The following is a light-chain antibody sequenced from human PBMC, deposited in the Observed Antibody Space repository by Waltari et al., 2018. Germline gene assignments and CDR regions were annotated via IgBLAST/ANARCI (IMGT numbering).Light chain of an antibody. V-gene: IGKV4-1*01. CDR2: WSS. CDR1: QSVLSSSDNKNY. CDR3: QHYYTSPPT. Sequence: DIVMTQSPDSLAVSLGERATIKCKSSQSVLSSSDNKNYLAWNQQKPGQPPKLFIYWSSTRESGVPDRFSGSGSGTDFALTISSLQAEDVAVYYCQHYYTSPPTFGGGTKVEIK. J-gene: IGKJ4*01.